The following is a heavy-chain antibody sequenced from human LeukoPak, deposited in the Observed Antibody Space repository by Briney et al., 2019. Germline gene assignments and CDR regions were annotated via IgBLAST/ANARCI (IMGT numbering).Heavy chain of an antibody. J-gene: IGHJ5*02. CDR3: ARVPPCSSTSCYDRYNWFDP. D-gene: IGHD2-2*01. V-gene: IGHV4-31*03. CDR1: GGSVSRGGYY. Sequence: SETLSLTCTVSGGSVSRGGYYWSWIRQHPGKGLEWIGYINYRGSTYYYPSLKRRVTISLDTSENQFSLKLSSVTAADTAVYYCARVPPCSSTSCYDRYNWFDPWGQGILVTVSS. CDR2: INYRGST.